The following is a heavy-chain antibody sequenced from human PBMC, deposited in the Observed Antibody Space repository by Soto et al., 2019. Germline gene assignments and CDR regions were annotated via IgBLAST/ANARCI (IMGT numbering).Heavy chain of an antibody. Sequence: PSETRSVTCPVSDDSITSNSYFWAWIRQPPGKGLEWIGSIYYSGSTYHNPSLKSRVTISVDRSNNQFSLKLTSVTAADTAVYYCARHFSVDHFDYWGQGALVTVSS. CDR1: DDSITSNSYF. D-gene: IGHD3-9*01. CDR3: ARHFSVDHFDY. J-gene: IGHJ4*02. CDR2: IYYSGST. V-gene: IGHV4-39*01.